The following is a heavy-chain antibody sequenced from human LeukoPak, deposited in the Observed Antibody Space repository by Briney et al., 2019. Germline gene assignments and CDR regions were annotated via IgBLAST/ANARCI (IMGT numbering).Heavy chain of an antibody. Sequence: GGSLRLSCAASGFTLTRHAMSWVRQAPGKGLEWVSSINPSSGNTYYADSVKGRFTISGDYSKNTLYLQMNSLRAEDTAVYYCARISAGAADYWGQGTLVTVSS. J-gene: IGHJ4*02. CDR3: ARISAGAADY. CDR2: INPSSGNT. CDR1: GFTLTRHA. D-gene: IGHD1-26*01. V-gene: IGHV3-23*01.